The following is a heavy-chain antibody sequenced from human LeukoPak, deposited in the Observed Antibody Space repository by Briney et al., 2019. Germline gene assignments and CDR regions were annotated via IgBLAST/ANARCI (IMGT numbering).Heavy chain of an antibody. D-gene: IGHD6-6*01. CDR2: INPSGGST. CDR1: GYTFTSYY. Sequence: ASVKVSCTASGYTFTSYYMHWVRQAPGQGLEWMGIINPSGGSTSYAQKFQGRVTMTRDTSTSIVYMELSSLRSEDTAVYYCARDGGGQLVRNWFDPWGQGTLVTVSS. J-gene: IGHJ5*02. V-gene: IGHV1-46*01. CDR3: ARDGGGQLVRNWFDP.